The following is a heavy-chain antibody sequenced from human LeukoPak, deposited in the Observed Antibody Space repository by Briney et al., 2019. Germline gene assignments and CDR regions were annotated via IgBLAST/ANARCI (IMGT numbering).Heavy chain of an antibody. J-gene: IGHJ4*02. V-gene: IGHV3-7*01. CDR3: TRDTGCSGGACYSFYDY. CDR2: IKEDGSAK. CDR1: GFTFSSYW. Sequence: GGSLRLSCAASGFTFSSYWMTWVRQAPGQGLEWEANIKEDGSAKYHVDSVKGRFTISRDNAKNSLYLQMNSLRVEDTAVYYCTRDTGCSGGACYSFYDYWGQGTLVTVSS. D-gene: IGHD2-21*01.